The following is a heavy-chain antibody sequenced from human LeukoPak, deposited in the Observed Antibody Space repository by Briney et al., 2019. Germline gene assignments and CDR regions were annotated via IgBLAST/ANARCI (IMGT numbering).Heavy chain of an antibody. Sequence: PSETLSLTCTVSGGSISSYYWSWIRQPAGRGLEWIGRIYTSGSTNYNPSLKSRVTMSVDTSKNQFSLKLSSVTAADTAVYYCARAASLWSGYYDYYYYYMDVWGKGTTVTVSS. D-gene: IGHD3-3*01. J-gene: IGHJ6*03. CDR1: GGSISSYY. V-gene: IGHV4-4*07. CDR2: IYTSGST. CDR3: ARAASLWSGYYDYYYYYMDV.